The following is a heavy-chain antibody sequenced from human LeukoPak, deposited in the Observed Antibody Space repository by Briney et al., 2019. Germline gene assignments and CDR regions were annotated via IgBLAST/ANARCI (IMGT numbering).Heavy chain of an antibody. J-gene: IGHJ4*02. CDR2: ISSNGGST. Sequence: GGSLRLSCAASGFTFSSYAMHWVRQAPGKGLEYVSAISSNGGSTYYANSVKGRFTISRDNSKNTLYLQMGSLRAEDMAVYYCARNLYPYSSGWYGGFDYWGQGTLVTVSS. D-gene: IGHD6-19*01. V-gene: IGHV3-64*01. CDR3: ARNLYPYSSGWYGGFDY. CDR1: GFTFSSYA.